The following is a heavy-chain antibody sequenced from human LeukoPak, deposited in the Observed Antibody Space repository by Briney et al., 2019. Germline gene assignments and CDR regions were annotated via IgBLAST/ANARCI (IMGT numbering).Heavy chain of an antibody. J-gene: IGHJ4*02. Sequence: SVKVSCKASGGTFSRYAISWVRQAPGQGLEWMGRIIPIFGTANYAQKFQGRVTITTDESTSTAYMELSSLRSEDTAVYYCATGSYSSGWYGLGWGQGTLVTVSS. CDR2: IIPIFGTA. D-gene: IGHD6-19*01. CDR3: ATGSYSSGWYGLG. CDR1: GGTFSRYA. V-gene: IGHV1-69*05.